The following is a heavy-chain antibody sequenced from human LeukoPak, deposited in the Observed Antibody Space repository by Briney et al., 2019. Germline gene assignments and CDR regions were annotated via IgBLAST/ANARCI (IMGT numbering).Heavy chain of an antibody. CDR1: GFTFSSYA. Sequence: GGSLRLSCAASGFTFSSYAMSWVRQAPGKGLEWVSAISGSGGSTYYADSVKGRFTISRDNSKNTLYLQMNSLRAEDTAVYYCAKDGPGIVPAAISFDYWGQGTLVTVSS. CDR3: AKDGPGIVPAAISFDY. CDR2: ISGSGGST. J-gene: IGHJ4*02. V-gene: IGHV3-23*01. D-gene: IGHD2-2*01.